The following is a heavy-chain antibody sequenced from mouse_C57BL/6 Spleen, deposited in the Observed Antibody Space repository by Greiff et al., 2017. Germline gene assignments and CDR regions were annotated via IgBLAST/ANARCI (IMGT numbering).Heavy chain of an antibody. CDR1: GFSFNTYA. D-gene: IGHD3-2*02. Sequence: EVQGVESGGGLVQPKGSLKLSCAASGFSFNTYAMNWVRQAPGKGLEWVARIRSKSNNYATYYADSVKDRFTISRDDSESMLYLQMNNLKTEDTAMYYCVRDSSGYFAYWGQGTLVTVSA. V-gene: IGHV10-1*01. CDR3: VRDSSGYFAY. J-gene: IGHJ3*01. CDR2: IRSKSNNYAT.